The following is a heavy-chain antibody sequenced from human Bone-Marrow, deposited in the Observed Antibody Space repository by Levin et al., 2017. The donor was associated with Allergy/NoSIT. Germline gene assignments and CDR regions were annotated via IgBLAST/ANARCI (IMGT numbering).Heavy chain of an antibody. V-gene: IGHV3-23*01. CDR3: ARGDYALPH. Sequence: GESLKISCAASGFTFSSYAMSWVRQAPGKGLEWVSAISGSGGSTYYADSVKGRFTISRDNSKNTLYLQMNSLRAEDTAVYYCARGDYALPHWGQGTLVTVSS. CDR2: ISGSGGST. D-gene: IGHD4-17*01. J-gene: IGHJ4*02. CDR1: GFTFSSYA.